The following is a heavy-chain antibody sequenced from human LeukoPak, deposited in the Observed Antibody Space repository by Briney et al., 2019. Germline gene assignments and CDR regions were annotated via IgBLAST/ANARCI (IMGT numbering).Heavy chain of an antibody. J-gene: IGHJ6*03. D-gene: IGHD1-26*01. Sequence: GGSLRLSCAASGFTFSSYGMSWVRQAPGKGLEWVSAISGSGGSTYYADSVKGRFTISRDNSKNSLYLQMNSLRAEDTALYYCARLGADYYYYYYMDVWGKGTTVTVSS. CDR3: ARLGADYYYYYYMDV. CDR1: GFTFSSYG. V-gene: IGHV3-23*01. CDR2: ISGSGGST.